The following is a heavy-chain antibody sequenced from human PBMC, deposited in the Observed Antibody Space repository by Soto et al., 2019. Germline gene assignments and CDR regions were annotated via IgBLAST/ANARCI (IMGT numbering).Heavy chain of an antibody. Sequence: QVQLVQSGAEVKKPGASVKVSCKASGYTFTSYGISWVRQAPGQGLEWMGWISAYNGNTNYAQKLQGRVTMTTDTSTSTAYMELRSLRSDGTAVYYCARVKYIPPYYYYYGMDVWGQGTTVTVSS. CDR1: GYTFTSYG. CDR3: ARVKYIPPYYYYYGMDV. D-gene: IGHD5-18*01. J-gene: IGHJ6*02. CDR2: ISAYNGNT. V-gene: IGHV1-18*01.